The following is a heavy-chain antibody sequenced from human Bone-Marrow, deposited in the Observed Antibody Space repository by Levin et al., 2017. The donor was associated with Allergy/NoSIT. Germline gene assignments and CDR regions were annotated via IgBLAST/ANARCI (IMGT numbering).Heavy chain of an antibody. D-gene: IGHD1-26*01. CDR1: GFTFSDHF. Sequence: PGESLKISCTASGFTFSDHFISWVRQAPGRGLEWISYITSSGSAENYAESVKGRFTVSRDNARKSSYLQLNSLRAEDTAIYYCARERRGSYFVFDSWGQGTLVTVSS. J-gene: IGHJ4*02. CDR3: ARERRGSYFVFDS. V-gene: IGHV3-11*01. CDR2: ITSSGSAE.